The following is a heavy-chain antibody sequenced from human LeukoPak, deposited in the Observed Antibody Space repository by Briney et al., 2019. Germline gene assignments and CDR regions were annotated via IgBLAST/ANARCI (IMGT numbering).Heavy chain of an antibody. CDR2: IYYSGST. V-gene: IGHV4-59*08. J-gene: IGHJ4*02. CDR1: GGSISTYF. D-gene: IGHD2-15*01. Sequence: LETLSLTCTVSGGSISTYFWSWIRQPPGKGLEWIGYIYYSGSTNYNPSLKSRVTISLDTSKNQFSLKLSSVTAADTAVYYCARSGSYAAAGDYWGQGTLVTVSS. CDR3: ARSGSYAAAGDY.